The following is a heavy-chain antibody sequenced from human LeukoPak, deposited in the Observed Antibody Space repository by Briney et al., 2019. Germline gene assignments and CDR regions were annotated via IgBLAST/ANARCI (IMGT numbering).Heavy chain of an antibody. D-gene: IGHD2-8*01. CDR2: INHSGST. CDR3: ARGPGVPAAFDI. CDR1: GGSFSGYY. Sequence: SETLSLTCAVYGGSFSGYYWSWIRQPPGKGLEWIGEINHSGSTNYNPSLKSRVTISVDTSKNQFSLKLSSVTAADTAVYYCARGPGVPAAFDIWGQGTMVTVSS. V-gene: IGHV4-34*01. J-gene: IGHJ3*02.